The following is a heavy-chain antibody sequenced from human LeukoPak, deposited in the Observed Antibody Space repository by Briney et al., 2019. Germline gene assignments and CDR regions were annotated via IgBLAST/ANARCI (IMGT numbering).Heavy chain of an antibody. CDR3: AKSPCCDYDSSGYHPMFNYYFDY. V-gene: IGHV3-9*01. J-gene: IGHJ4*02. CDR2: ISWNSGSI. Sequence: GRSLRLSCAASGFTFDDYAMHWVRRAPGKGLEWVSGISWNSGSIGYADSVKGRFTISRDNAKNSLYLQMNSLRAEDTALYYCAKSPCCDYDSSGYHPMFNYYFDYWGQGTLVTVSS. D-gene: IGHD3-22*01. CDR1: GFTFDDYA.